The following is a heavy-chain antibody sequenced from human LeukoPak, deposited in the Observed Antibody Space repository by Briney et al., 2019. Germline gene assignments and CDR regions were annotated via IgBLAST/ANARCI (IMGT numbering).Heavy chain of an antibody. CDR2: ISSSGSTI. Sequence: PGGSLRLSCAASGFTFSDYYMSWIRQAPGKGLEWVSYISSSGSTIYYADSVKGRFTISRDNAKNSLYLQMNSLRAEDTAVYYCAGGFGSTSLAATIYYYYMDVWGKGTTVTVSS. CDR3: AGGFGSTSLAATIYYYYMDV. CDR1: GFTFSDYY. D-gene: IGHD2-2*01. J-gene: IGHJ6*03. V-gene: IGHV3-11*04.